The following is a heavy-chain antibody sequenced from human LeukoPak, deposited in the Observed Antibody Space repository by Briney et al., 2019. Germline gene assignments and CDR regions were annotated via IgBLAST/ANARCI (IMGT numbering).Heavy chain of an antibody. CDR3: AKDGDCSSTSCYQG. Sequence: GGSLRLSCAASGFTFANYAMSWVRQAPGKGLEWVSSFSISSGYAYYADSVKGRFTISRDNSKNTFYLQMNSLRAEDTAVYYCAKDGDCSSTSCYQGWGQGTLVTVSS. V-gene: IGHV3-23*01. J-gene: IGHJ4*02. CDR1: GFTFANYA. CDR2: FSISSGYA. D-gene: IGHD2-2*01.